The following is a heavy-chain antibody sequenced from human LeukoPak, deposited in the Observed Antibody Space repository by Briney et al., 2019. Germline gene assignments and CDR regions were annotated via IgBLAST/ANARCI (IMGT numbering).Heavy chain of an antibody. CDR2: IYYSGST. D-gene: IGHD6-6*01. V-gene: IGHV4-39*01. Sequence: SETLSLTCTVSGGSISSSSYYWGWIRQPPGKGLEWIGSIYYSGSTYYNQSLKSRVTISVDTSKNQFSLKLSSVTAADTAVYYCARASQLVSDYWGQGTLVTVSS. J-gene: IGHJ4*02. CDR1: GGSISSSSYY. CDR3: ARASQLVSDY.